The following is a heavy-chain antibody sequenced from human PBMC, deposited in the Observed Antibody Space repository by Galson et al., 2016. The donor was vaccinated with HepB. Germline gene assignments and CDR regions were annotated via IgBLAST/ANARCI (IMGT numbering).Heavy chain of an antibody. Sequence: SLRLSCAASGFTFSTYTMYWVRQAPGKGLVWLSYISTTSTTIYYANSVMGRFTISRDNAKNSLFLQMNSLRDEDTAVYYCAGGRGWDGGSCNEYYFYVMDVWGQGTTVTVSS. V-gene: IGHV3-48*02. CDR1: GFTFSTYT. CDR3: AGGRGWDGGSCNEYYFYVMDV. J-gene: IGHJ6*02. D-gene: IGHD2-15*01. CDR2: ISTTSTTI.